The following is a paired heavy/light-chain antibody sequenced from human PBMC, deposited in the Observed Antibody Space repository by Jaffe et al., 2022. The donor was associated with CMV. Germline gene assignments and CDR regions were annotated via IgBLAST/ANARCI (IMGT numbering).Light chain of an antibody. Sequence: EILMTQSPATLSVSPGERATLSCRASQSVSSSLAWYQQKPGQAPRLLIYGASTRATGIPTRFSGSGSGTEFTLTISSLQSEDFAVYYCQQYNKWPPLTFGGGTKVEIK. CDR3: QQYNKWPPLT. J-gene: IGKJ4*01. CDR1: QSVSSS. V-gene: IGKV3-15*01. CDR2: GAS.
Heavy chain of an antibody. CDR3: AGNRFGGSGYKLDY. CDR2: IYYTGST. V-gene: IGHV4-59*01. Sequence: QVQLQESGPGLVKPSETLSLTCTVSSGSISTYYWSWIRQPPGKGLEWVGYIYYTGSTNYNPSLKSRVTMSMETSKNQISLKLSSVTPADTAVYYCAGNRFGGSGYKLDYWGQGTLVTVSS. D-gene: IGHD3-22*01. CDR1: SGSISTYY. J-gene: IGHJ4*02.